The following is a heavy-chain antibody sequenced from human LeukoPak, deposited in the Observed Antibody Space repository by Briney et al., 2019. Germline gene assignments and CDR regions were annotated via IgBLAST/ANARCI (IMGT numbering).Heavy chain of an antibody. J-gene: IGHJ4*02. CDR2: IRPSGDNT. Sequence: PGGSLRLSCAASGFTFSSYDMTWVRQAPGRGLEWVSSIRPSGDNTYYADSVKGRFTISRDNSKNTLYLQMNSLRAEDTAVYYCAKDISSSWYAYYSDYWGQGTLVTVSS. D-gene: IGHD6-13*01. V-gene: IGHV3-23*01. CDR3: AKDISSSWYAYYSDY. CDR1: GFTFSSYD.